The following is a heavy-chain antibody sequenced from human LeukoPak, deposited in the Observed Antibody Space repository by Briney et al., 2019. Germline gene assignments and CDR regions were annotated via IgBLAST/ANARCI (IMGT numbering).Heavy chain of an antibody. Sequence: PSETLSLTCAVSGYSISSGYYWGWIRQPPGKGLEWIGSIYHSGSTYYKPSLKSRVTISVDTSKNQFSLKLSSVAAADTAVYYCARNPHDSSGYSRGIDYWGQGTLVTVSS. CDR1: GYSISSGYY. CDR3: ARNPHDSSGYSRGIDY. CDR2: IYHSGST. J-gene: IGHJ4*02. V-gene: IGHV4-38-2*01. D-gene: IGHD3-22*01.